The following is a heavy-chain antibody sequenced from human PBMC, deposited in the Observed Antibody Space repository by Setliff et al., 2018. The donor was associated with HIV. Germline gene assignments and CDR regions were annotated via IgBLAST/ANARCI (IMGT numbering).Heavy chain of an antibody. Sequence: GGSLRLSCAASGFAFDNYCMTWVRQAPGKGLEWVSVIYSDGRTVYYADSVKGRFTISRDNAKKALYLQMNSLRAEDTGVYYCARDSDTTGDYYPFDPWGQGTLVTVSS. J-gene: IGHJ5*02. V-gene: IGHV3-48*04. CDR2: IYSDGRTV. D-gene: IGHD3-22*01. CDR3: ARDSDTTGDYYPFDP. CDR1: GFAFDNYC.